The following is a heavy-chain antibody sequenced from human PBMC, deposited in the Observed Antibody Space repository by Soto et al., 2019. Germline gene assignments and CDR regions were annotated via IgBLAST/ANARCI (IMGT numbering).Heavy chain of an antibody. CDR3: ARDPFPTGQYGSGILRDY. CDR2: ISAYNGNT. Sequence: ASVKVSCKASGYTFTSYGISWVRQAPGQGLEWMGWISAYNGNTNYAQKLQGRVTMTTDTSTSTAYMELRSLRSDDTAVYYCARDPFPTGQYGSGILRDYWGQGTLVTVSS. V-gene: IGHV1-18*01. CDR1: GYTFTSYG. D-gene: IGHD3-10*01. J-gene: IGHJ4*02.